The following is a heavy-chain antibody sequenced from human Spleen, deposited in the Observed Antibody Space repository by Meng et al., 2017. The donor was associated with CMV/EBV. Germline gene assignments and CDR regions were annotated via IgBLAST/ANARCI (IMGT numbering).Heavy chain of an antibody. CDR1: GYTFTGYY. CDR3: ASEELEFGTS. Sequence: KVSCKASGYTFTGYYIHWVRQAPGQGLEWMGRVIPNFDSTNYAPRFRGRATLTTDDSTSTVYMELSSLRSQDTAVYYCASEELEFGTSWGQGTLVTVSS. J-gene: IGHJ5*02. D-gene: IGHD1-1*01. CDR2: VIPNFDST. V-gene: IGHV1-69*05.